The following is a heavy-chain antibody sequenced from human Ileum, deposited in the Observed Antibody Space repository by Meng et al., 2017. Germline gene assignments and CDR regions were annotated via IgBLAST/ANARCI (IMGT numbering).Heavy chain of an antibody. CDR3: TTAGAYPFDN. CDR2: IDDDGKTI. J-gene: IGHJ4*02. CDR1: GFTFRTRW. V-gene: IGHV3-74*01. Sequence: GGSLRLSCAASGFTFRTRWMHWVRQRPGQGLQWVSRIDDDGKTIDYAGSVKGRFTISRDNAKNTLYLQMNGLRAEDTAVYYCTTAGAYPFDNWGQGTLVTVSS.